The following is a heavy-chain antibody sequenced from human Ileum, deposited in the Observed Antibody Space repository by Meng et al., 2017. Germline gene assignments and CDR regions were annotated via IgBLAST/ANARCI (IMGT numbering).Heavy chain of an antibody. CDR1: GFTFSNAW. J-gene: IGHJ4*02. CDR3: TAEDPQYYFDY. CDR2: IRRKTDATTT. Sequence: EVQLVESGGGLVKPGGSRRLSCAASGFTFSNAWLSWVRQAPGKGLEWIARIRRKTDATTTDYVAPVKGRFTIPRDDSENTLFLQMNSLKTEDTAVYYCTAEDPQYYFDYWGQGTLVTVSS. V-gene: IGHV3-15*01.